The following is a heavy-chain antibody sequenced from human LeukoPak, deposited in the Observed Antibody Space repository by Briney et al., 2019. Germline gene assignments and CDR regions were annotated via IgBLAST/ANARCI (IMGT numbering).Heavy chain of an antibody. V-gene: IGHV3-33*01. CDR2: IWYDGSNK. D-gene: IGHD6-19*01. CDR3: ASTGIAVAGTSDYFDY. CDR1: GFTFSSYG. J-gene: IGHJ4*02. Sequence: GGSLRLSCAASGFTFSSYGMHWVRQAPGKGLEWVAVIWYDGSNKYYADSVKGRFTISRDNSKNTLYLQMNSLRAEDTAVYYCASTGIAVAGTSDYFDYWSQGTLVTVSS.